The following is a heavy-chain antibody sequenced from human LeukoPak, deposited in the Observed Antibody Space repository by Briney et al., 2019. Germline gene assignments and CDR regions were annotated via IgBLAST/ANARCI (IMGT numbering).Heavy chain of an antibody. CDR3: ARNTSGFKLGDAFDI. Sequence: PGGSLRLSCAASGFTFSSYGMSWVRQAPRKRLEWVSAISGSASVTYYADSLKGRVTISRDNSKNTLYLHMNTLRAEDTAIYYCARNTSGFKLGDAFDIWGQGTMVSVSS. D-gene: IGHD3-22*01. J-gene: IGHJ3*02. CDR1: GFTFSSYG. V-gene: IGHV3-23*01. CDR2: ISGSASVT.